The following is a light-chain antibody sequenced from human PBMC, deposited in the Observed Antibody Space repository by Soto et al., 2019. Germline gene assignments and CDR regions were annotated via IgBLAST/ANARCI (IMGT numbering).Light chain of an antibody. CDR1: SSDVGGYNF. CDR2: EVT. V-gene: IGLV2-14*03. J-gene: IGLJ1*01. CDR3: NSYTTSSTLV. Sequence: QSVLTQPASVSGSPGQSITISCTGTSSDVGGYNFVSWYQQHPGKAPKLMIYEVTSRPSGVSNRFSGSKSGNTASLTISGLQAEDGADYYCNSYTTSSTLVFGTGTKVTVL.